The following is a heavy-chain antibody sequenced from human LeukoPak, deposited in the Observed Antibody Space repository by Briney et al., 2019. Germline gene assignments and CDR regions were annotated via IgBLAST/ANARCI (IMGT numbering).Heavy chain of an antibody. D-gene: IGHD3-10*01. Sequence: PGGSLRLSCAASGFTFNSYWMHWVRQAPGKGLVWVSRINSDGSSTSYADSVKGRFTIPRDNAKNSLYLQMDSLRDDDTAVYYCARAYGSGSHGYWGQGTLVTVSS. CDR1: GFTFNSYW. J-gene: IGHJ4*02. V-gene: IGHV3-74*01. CDR2: INSDGSST. CDR3: ARAYGSGSHGY.